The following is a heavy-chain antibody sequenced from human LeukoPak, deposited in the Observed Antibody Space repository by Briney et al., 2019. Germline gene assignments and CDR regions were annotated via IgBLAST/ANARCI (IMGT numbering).Heavy chain of an antibody. CDR1: GGSISSGGYY. CDR3: ARGLDYGDYEAPGY. J-gene: IGHJ4*02. D-gene: IGHD4-17*01. CDR2: IYYSGST. Sequence: SETLSLTCTVSGGSISSGGYYWSWIRQHPGKGLEWIGYIYYSGSTYYNPSLKSRVTISVDTSKNQFSLKLSSVTAADTAVYYCARGLDYGDYEAPGYWGQGTLVTVSS. V-gene: IGHV4-31*03.